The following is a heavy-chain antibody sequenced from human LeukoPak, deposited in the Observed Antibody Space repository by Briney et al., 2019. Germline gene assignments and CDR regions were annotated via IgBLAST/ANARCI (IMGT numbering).Heavy chain of an antibody. J-gene: IGHJ4*02. V-gene: IGHV4-61*02. CDR2: IYTSGST. CDR1: GGSISSGSYY. D-gene: IGHD1-1*01. CDR3: ASSTTGTRFVDY. Sequence: SQTLSLTCTVSGGSISSGSYYWSWIRQPAGKGLEWIGRIYTSGSTNYNPSLKSRVTISVDPSKNQFSLKLSSVTAADTAVYYCASSTTGTRFVDYWGQGTLVTVSS.